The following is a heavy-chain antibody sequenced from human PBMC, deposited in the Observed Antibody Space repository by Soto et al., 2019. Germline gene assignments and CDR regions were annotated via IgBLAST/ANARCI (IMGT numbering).Heavy chain of an antibody. CDR1: GFSFSSSG. Sequence: GGSLRLYCAASGFSFSSSGMHWVRQAPGKGLEWVADIFYDGSKIHYADSVKGRFTISRDNSKNTVHLQMNSLRPEDTAVYYCAKDWTAPYDYWGQGPLVTVSS. J-gene: IGHJ4*02. CDR2: IFYDGSKI. D-gene: IGHD2-21*02. CDR3: AKDWTAPYDY. V-gene: IGHV3-30*18.